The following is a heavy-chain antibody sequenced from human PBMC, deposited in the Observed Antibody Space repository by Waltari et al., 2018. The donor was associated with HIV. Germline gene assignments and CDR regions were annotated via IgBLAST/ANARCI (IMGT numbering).Heavy chain of an antibody. D-gene: IGHD3-3*01. V-gene: IGHV4-39*01. CDR3: ARLRNEGVRFLEWLLPLDY. Sequence: QLQLQESGPGLVKPSETLSLTCTVSGGSISSSSYYWGWIRQPPGKGLEWIGSIYYSGSTCDNQTLKCRVTISVDTSKNQFSLKLSSVTAADTAVYYCARLRNEGVRFLEWLLPLDYWGQGTLVTVSS. CDR1: GGSISSSSYY. CDR2: IYYSGST. J-gene: IGHJ4*02.